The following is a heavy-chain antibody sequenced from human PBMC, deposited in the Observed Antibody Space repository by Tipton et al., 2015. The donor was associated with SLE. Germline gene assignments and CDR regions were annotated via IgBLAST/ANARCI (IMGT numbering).Heavy chain of an antibody. Sequence: TLSLTCTVSCGSISSSDYYWTWIRHPPGKVLECIGDIYYIGSTNYNPSLKSLVTISVDTSKNQFSLKLSSVTAADTAVYYCARVGITGTTWDWYFDLWGRGTLVTVSS. CDR1: CGSISSSDYY. CDR3: ARVGITGTTWDWYFDL. V-gene: IGHV4-61*08. J-gene: IGHJ2*01. D-gene: IGHD1-7*01. CDR2: IYYIGST.